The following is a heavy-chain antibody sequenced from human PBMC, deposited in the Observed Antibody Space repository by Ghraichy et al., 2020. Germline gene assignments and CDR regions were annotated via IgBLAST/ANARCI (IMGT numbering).Heavy chain of an antibody. CDR1: GYTFTGYY. CDR2: INPNSGGT. CDR3: ARVTASVDSSSSEPFDY. J-gene: IGHJ4*02. D-gene: IGHD6-6*01. V-gene: IGHV1-2*02. Sequence: SVKVSCKASGYTFTGYYMHWVRQAPGQGLEWMGWINPNSGGTNYAQKFQGRVTMTRDTSISTAYMELSRLRSDDTAVYYCARVTASVDSSSSEPFDYWGQGTLVTVSS.